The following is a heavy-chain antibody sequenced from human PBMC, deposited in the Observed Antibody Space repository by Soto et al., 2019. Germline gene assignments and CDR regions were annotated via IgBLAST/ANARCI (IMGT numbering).Heavy chain of an antibody. D-gene: IGHD2-21*02. Sequence: SDTLSLTCAVSCGSISSGFYSWSWIRQPPGQGLEWIGYIYNSGNTYYNPSLMSRVTISVDRSQNHFSLKLTSVTAADTAVYYCARGSDGVWNWFDPWGQGTQVTVSS. CDR3: ARGSDGVWNWFDP. J-gene: IGHJ5*02. V-gene: IGHV4-30-2*01. CDR1: CGSISSGFYS. CDR2: IYNSGNT.